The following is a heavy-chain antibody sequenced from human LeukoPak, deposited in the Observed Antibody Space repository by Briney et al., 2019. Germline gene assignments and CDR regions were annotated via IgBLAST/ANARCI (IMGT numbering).Heavy chain of an antibody. CDR3: AKEEDYVFDY. CDR2: ISWNSGSI. D-gene: IGHD3-16*01. CDR1: GFTFDDYD. J-gene: IGHJ4*02. V-gene: IGHV3-9*01. Sequence: GGSLRLSCAVSGFTFDDYDMHWVRQAPGKGLEWVSGISWNSGSIGYADSVKGRFTISRDNSKNTLYLQMNSLRAEDTAVYYCAKEEDYVFDYWGQGTLVTVSS.